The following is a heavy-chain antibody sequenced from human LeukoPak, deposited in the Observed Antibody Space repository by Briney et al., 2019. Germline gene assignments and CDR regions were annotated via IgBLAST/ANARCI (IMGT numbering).Heavy chain of an antibody. D-gene: IGHD2-8*01. CDR2: INHSGST. J-gene: IGHJ4*02. CDR1: GGSFSGYY. Sequence: PSETLSLTCAVYGGSFSGYYWSWIRQPPGKGLEWIGEINHSGSTNYNPSLKSRVTISVDTSKNQSSLKLSSVTAADTAVYYCARANPRIVLMVFFDYWGQGTLVTVSS. V-gene: IGHV4-34*01. CDR3: ARANPRIVLMVFFDY.